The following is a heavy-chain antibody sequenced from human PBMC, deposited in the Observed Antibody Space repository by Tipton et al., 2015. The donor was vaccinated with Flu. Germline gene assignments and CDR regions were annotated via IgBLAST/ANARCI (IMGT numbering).Heavy chain of an antibody. CDR2: IRSKANSYAT. D-gene: IGHD3-16*01. CDR3: ARGLGGRYYYYYMDV. Sequence: SLRLSCAASGFTFSGSAMHWVRQASGKGLEWVGRIRSKANSYATAYAASVKGRFTISRDDSKNTAYLQMNSLKTEDTAVYYCARGLGGRYYYYYMDVWGKGTTVTVSS. V-gene: IGHV3-73*01. J-gene: IGHJ6*03. CDR1: GFTFSGSA.